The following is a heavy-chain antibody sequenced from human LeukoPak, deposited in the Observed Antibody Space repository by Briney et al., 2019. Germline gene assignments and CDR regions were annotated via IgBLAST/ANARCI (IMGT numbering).Heavy chain of an antibody. V-gene: IGHV4-34*01. CDR2: INHSGST. CDR3: ARGGSYGYYYYYYMDV. D-gene: IGHD5-18*01. CDR1: VGSFSGYY. Sequence: PSETLSLTCAVYVGSFSGYYWSWIRQPPGKGLEWIGEINHSGSTNYNPSLKSRVTISVDTSKNQFSLKLSSVTAADTAVYYCARGGSYGYYYYYYMDVWGKGTTVTVSS. J-gene: IGHJ6*03.